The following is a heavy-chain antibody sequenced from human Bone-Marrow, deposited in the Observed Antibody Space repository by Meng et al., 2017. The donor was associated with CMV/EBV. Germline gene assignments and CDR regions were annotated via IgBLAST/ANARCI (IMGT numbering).Heavy chain of an antibody. D-gene: IGHD2-2*03. Sequence: GGSLRLSCAASGFTFSIYWMSWVRQAPGKGLEWVANIKQDGSEKYYVDSVKGRFTISRDNAKNSLYLQMNSLRVEDTAVYYCARDRGGYCSSTSCYDYYYGMDVWGQGPTVTVSS. J-gene: IGHJ6*01. V-gene: IGHV3-7*01. CDR1: GFTFSIYW. CDR2: IKQDGSEK. CDR3: ARDRGGYCSSTSCYDYYYGMDV.